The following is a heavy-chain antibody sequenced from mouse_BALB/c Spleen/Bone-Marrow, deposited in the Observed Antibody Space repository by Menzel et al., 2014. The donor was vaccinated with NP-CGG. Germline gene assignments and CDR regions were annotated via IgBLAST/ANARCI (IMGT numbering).Heavy chain of an antibody. J-gene: IGHJ3*01. CDR3: ARSRLYDNWFAY. CDR1: GYTFTSYW. V-gene: IGHV1-59*01. Sequence: VQLQQSGAELVKPGASVKMSCKASGYTFTSYWMHWVKQRPGQGLEWIGVIDPSDSYTSYNQKFKGKATLTVDTSSSTAYMQLSSLASEESAVYCCARSRLYDNWFAYWGQGTLVTGSP. D-gene: IGHD2-3*01. CDR2: IDPSDSYT.